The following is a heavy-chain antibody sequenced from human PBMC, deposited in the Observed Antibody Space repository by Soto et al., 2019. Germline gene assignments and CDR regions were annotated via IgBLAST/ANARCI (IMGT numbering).Heavy chain of an antibody. J-gene: IGHJ4*02. D-gene: IGHD3-22*01. CDR3: ARWSGYYDSSGYYYLDY. CDR1: GGTFSSYA. V-gene: IGHV1-69*06. CDR2: IIPIFGTA. Sequence: ASVKVSCKASGGTFSSYAISWVRQAPGQGLEWMGGIIPIFGTANYAQKFQGRVTITADKSTSTAYMELSSLRSEDTAVYYCARWSGYYDSSGYYYLDYWGQGTLVTVSS.